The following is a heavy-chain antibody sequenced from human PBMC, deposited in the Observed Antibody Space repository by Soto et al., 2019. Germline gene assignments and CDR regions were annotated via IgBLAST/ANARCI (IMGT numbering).Heavy chain of an antibody. CDR1: GDSISNNNYY. J-gene: IGHJ6*02. V-gene: IGHV4-61*03. CDR2: IYYNGRT. CDR3: ARVSFEVRGAHYYYYYGMDV. D-gene: IGHD3-10*01. Sequence: SETLSLTCTVSGDSISNNNYYWGWIRQPPGKGREWIASIYYNGRTNYNPSLKSRVTISVDTSKNYFSLKLSSVTAADTAVYYCARVSFEVRGAHYYYYYGMDVWGQGTTVTVSS.